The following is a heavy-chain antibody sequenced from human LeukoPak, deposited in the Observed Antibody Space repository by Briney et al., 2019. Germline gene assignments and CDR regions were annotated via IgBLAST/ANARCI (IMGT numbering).Heavy chain of an antibody. D-gene: IGHD1-26*01. CDR3: ATDRSPYSGSYTFSR. V-gene: IGHV1-24*01. CDR1: GYTLTELS. Sequence: GASVTVSCTVSGYTLTELSMHWVRQAPGKGLEWMGGFDPEDGETIYAQKFQGRVTMTEDTSTDTAYMELSSLRSEDTAVYYCATDRSPYSGSYTFSRWGQGTLVTVSS. J-gene: IGHJ4*02. CDR2: FDPEDGET.